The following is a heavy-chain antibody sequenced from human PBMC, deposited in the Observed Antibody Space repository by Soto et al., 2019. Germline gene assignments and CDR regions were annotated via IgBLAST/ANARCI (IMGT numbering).Heavy chain of an antibody. Sequence: GGSLRLSCAASGFNFSSYAMSWVRQAPGKGLEWVSAISGSGGSTYYADSVKGRFTISRDGAKNSVFLQMNSLRDEDTAVYYCARDHNWSFDYRGQGIPVTVSS. J-gene: IGHJ4*02. CDR3: ARDHNWSFDY. V-gene: IGHV3-23*01. CDR2: ISGSGGST. D-gene: IGHD1-20*01. CDR1: GFNFSSYA.